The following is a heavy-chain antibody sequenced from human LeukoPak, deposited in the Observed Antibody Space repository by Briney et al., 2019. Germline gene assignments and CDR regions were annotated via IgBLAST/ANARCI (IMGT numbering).Heavy chain of an antibody. V-gene: IGHV4-59*01. CDR2: IDYRGST. CDR3: ARGRGGGTWNV. D-gene: IGHD3-16*01. J-gene: IGHJ6*02. CDR1: GGSISSYY. Sequence: PSETLSLTCTVSGGSISSYYWSWIRQPPGKGLEWIAYIDYRGSTTYNPSLKSRVTISVDTSRQQFSLRLTSVTAADTAIYYCARGRGGGTWNVWDQGTTVTVSS.